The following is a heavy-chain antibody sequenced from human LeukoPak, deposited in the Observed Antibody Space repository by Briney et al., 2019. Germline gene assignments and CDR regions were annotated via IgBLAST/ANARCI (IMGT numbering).Heavy chain of an antibody. Sequence: GGSLRLSCAASGFTFSSYAMSWVRQAPGKGLEWVSTISNSGGSTYYTDSVKGRFTISRDNSKSTLYLQMNSLRAEDTAVYYCARESYGMDVWGQGTTVTVSS. CDR1: GFTFSSYA. CDR2: ISNSGGST. J-gene: IGHJ6*02. CDR3: ARESYGMDV. V-gene: IGHV3-23*01.